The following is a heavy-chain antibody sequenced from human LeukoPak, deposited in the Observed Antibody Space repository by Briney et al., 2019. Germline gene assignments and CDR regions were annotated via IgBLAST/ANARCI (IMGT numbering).Heavy chain of an antibody. CDR2: IKQDGSEK. CDR3: ARVGRSSGWYRHYYFDY. Sequence: PGGSLRLSCAASGFTFSSYWMSWVRQAPGKGLEWVANIKQDGSEKYYVDSVKGRFTISRDNAKNSLYLQMNSLRAEDTAVYYCARVGRSSGWYRHYYFDYWGQGTLVTVSS. CDR1: GFTFSSYW. D-gene: IGHD6-19*01. V-gene: IGHV3-7*01. J-gene: IGHJ4*02.